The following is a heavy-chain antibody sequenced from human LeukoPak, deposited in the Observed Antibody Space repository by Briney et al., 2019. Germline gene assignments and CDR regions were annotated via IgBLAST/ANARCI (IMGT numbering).Heavy chain of an antibody. CDR3: TTVMLEYDYVWGSYRHQSDY. V-gene: IGHV3-15*01. D-gene: IGHD3-16*02. CDR1: GFTFSSYA. J-gene: IGHJ4*02. CDR2: IKSKTDGGTT. Sequence: GGSLRLSCAASGFTFSSYAMSWVRQAPGKGLEWVGRIKSKTDGGTTDYAAPVKGRFTISRDDSKNTLYLQMNSLKTEDTAVYYCTTVMLEYDYVWGSYRHQSDYWGQGTLVTVSS.